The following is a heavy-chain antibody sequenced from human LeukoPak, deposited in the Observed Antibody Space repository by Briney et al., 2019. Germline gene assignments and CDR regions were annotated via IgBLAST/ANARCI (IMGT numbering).Heavy chain of an antibody. D-gene: IGHD3-10*01. CDR2: ISYDGSNK. V-gene: IGHV3-30*03. CDR1: GFTFSSYG. Sequence: GGSLRLSCAASGFTFSSYGMHWVRQAPGKGLEWVAVISYDGSNKYYADSVKGRFTISRDNSKNTLYLQMNSLRAEDTAVYYCATRSITMVRGVTFSDYWGQGTLVTVSS. J-gene: IGHJ4*02. CDR3: ATRSITMVRGVTFSDY.